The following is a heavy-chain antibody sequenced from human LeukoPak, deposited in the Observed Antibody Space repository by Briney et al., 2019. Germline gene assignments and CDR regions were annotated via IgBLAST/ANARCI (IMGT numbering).Heavy chain of an antibody. Sequence: GASVKVSCKASGYTFTSYYMHWVRQAPGQGLEWMGIINPSGGSTSYAQKFQGRVTMTRDTSTSTVYMELSSLRSEDTAVFYCAKAPDSFEWLARAETYFDSWGQGTLVTVSS. D-gene: IGHD3-9*01. CDR1: GYTFTSYY. J-gene: IGHJ4*02. V-gene: IGHV1-46*01. CDR2: INPSGGST. CDR3: AKAPDSFEWLARAETYFDS.